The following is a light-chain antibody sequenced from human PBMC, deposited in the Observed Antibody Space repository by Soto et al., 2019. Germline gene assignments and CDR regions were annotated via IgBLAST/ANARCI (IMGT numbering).Light chain of an antibody. CDR2: EVS. CDR1: SSDVGGYNY. V-gene: IGLV2-14*01. Sequence: QSALTQPASVSGSPGQSITISCTGTSSDVGGYNYVSWYQQHPGKAPKLMIYEVSNRPSGVSNRFSGSKSGNTASLTISGLQAEDEADYYCSSYTSSSTRVFVGGTTLTVL. J-gene: IGLJ3*02. CDR3: SSYTSSSTRV.